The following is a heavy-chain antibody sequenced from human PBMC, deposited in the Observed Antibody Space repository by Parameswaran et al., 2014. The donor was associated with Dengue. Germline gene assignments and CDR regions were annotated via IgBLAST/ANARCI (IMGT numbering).Heavy chain of an antibody. CDR3: AKAGESGYRGDHFDY. V-gene: IGHV3-23*01. CDR2: ISGSGGST. D-gene: IGHD3-22*01. Sequence: VRESAGKGGWEWVSAISGSGGSTYYADSVKGRFTISRDNSKNTLYLKMNNVTADDTALYYCAKAGESGYRGDHFDYWGQGALVTVSS. J-gene: IGHJ4*02.